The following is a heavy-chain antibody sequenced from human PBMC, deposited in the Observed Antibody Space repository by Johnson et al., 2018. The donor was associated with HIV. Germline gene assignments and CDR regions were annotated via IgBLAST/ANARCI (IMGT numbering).Heavy chain of an antibody. CDR1: GFTVSSNY. V-gene: IGHV3-53*04. CDR3: ARGQGAAKWEPFGGDAFDI. Sequence: VQLVESGGGVVQPGRSLRLSCAASGFTVSSNYMNWVRQAPGKGLEWVSVIYSGGSTYYADSVQGRFTISRDNSKNTLYLQMNSLRAGDTAVYYWARGQGAAKWEPFGGDAFDIWGQGTLVTVSS. D-gene: IGHD1-26*01. CDR2: IYSGGST. J-gene: IGHJ3*02.